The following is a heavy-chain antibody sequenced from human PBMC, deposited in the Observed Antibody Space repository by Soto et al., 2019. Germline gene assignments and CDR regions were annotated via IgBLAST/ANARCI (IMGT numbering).Heavy chain of an antibody. J-gene: IGHJ4*02. CDR1: GFTFSSYS. D-gene: IGHD5-18*01. CDR2: ISSSSSYI. Sequence: PGGSLRLSCAASGFTFSSYSMNWVRQAPGKGLEWVSSISSSSSYIYYADSVKGRFTISRDNAKNSLYLQMNSLRAEDTAVYYCARGRGYSYGYVTSPYYFDYWGQGTLVTVSS. CDR3: ARGRGYSYGYVTSPYYFDY. V-gene: IGHV3-21*01.